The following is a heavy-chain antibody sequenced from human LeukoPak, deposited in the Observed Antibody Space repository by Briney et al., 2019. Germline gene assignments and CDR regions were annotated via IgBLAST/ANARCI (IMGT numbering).Heavy chain of an antibody. J-gene: IGHJ5*02. V-gene: IGHV3-23*01. Sequence: PGESLRLSCAASGFTFSNYAMNWVRQAPGKGLDWVSAISGSGGSTDYANSVKGRFTISRDNSKNVLYLQVNSLRAEDTAIYYCAKMVTGHNYFDPWGQGTLVTVSS. D-gene: IGHD1-20*01. CDR3: AKMVTGHNYFDP. CDR2: ISGSGGST. CDR1: GFTFSNYA.